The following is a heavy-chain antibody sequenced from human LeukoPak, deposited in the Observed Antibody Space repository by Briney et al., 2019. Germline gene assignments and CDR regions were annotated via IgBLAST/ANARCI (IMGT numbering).Heavy chain of an antibody. CDR2: IYSGGST. CDR1: GFTVSSNY. Sequence: GGSLRLSCAASGFTVSSNYMSWVRQAPGKGLEWVSVIYSGGSTYYADSVKGRFTISRDNSKNTLYLQMNSLRAEDTAVYYCAKDLSDSSLTYWGQGTLVTVSS. V-gene: IGHV3-53*01. D-gene: IGHD6-6*01. J-gene: IGHJ4*02. CDR3: AKDLSDSSLTY.